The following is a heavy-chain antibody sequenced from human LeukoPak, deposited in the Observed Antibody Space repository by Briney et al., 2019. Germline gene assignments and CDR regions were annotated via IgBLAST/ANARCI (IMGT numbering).Heavy chain of an antibody. CDR1: GYSISSGYY. D-gene: IGHD1-26*01. CDR2: IYHSGST. Sequence: SETLSLTCAVSGYSISSGYYWGWIRQPPGKGLEWIGSIYHSGSTYHNPSLKSRVTISVGTSKNQFSLKLSSVTAADTAVYYCARRDGASYWYFDLWGRGTLVTVSS. CDR3: ARRDGASYWYFDL. J-gene: IGHJ2*01. V-gene: IGHV4-38-2*01.